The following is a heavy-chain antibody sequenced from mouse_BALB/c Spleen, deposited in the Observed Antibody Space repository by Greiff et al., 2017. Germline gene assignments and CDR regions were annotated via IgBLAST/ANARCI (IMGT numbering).Heavy chain of an antibody. CDR1: GFTFSSYG. CDR2: INSNGGST. D-gene: IGHD2-14*01. V-gene: IGHV5-6-3*01. J-gene: IGHJ4*01. Sequence: DVMLVESGGGLVQPGGSLKLSCAASGFTFSSYGMSWVRQTPDKRLELVATINSNGGSTYYPDSVKGRFTISRDNAKNTLYLQMSSLKSEDTAMYYCARGYRYDSYAMDYWGQGTSVTVSS. CDR3: ARGYRYDSYAMDY.